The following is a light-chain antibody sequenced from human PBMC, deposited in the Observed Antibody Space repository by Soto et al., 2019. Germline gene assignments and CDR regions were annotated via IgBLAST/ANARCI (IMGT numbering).Light chain of an antibody. Sequence: HSVLTQPRSVSGSPGQRVTISCTGSSSNIGSTYDVQWYQQLPGTAPKLLIHGNTNRPSGVPDRFSGSKSGTSASLAITGLQADDEADYYCQSYDDSLSVHYVFGTGTKVTVL. V-gene: IGLV1-40*01. CDR3: QSYDDSLSVHYV. J-gene: IGLJ1*01. CDR1: SSNIGSTYD. CDR2: GNT.